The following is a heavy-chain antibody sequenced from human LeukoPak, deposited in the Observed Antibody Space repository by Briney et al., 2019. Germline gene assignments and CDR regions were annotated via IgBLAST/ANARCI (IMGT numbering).Heavy chain of an antibody. V-gene: IGHV3-33*01. D-gene: IGHD3-22*01. CDR1: GFTFSSYG. CDR3: ARRSDYYDSSGYLAFDI. Sequence: GGSLRLSCAASGFTFSSYGMHWVRQAPGKGLEWVAVIWYDGSNKYYADSVKGRFTISRDNSKNTLYLQMNSLRAEDTAVYYCARRSDYYDSSGYLAFDIWGQGTMVTVSS. CDR2: IWYDGSNK. J-gene: IGHJ3*02.